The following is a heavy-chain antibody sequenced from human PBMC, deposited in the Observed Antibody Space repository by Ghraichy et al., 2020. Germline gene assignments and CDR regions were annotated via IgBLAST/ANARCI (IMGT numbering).Heavy chain of an antibody. D-gene: IGHD5-12*01. CDR1: GGSISSSNW. J-gene: IGHJ4*02. CDR2: IYHSGST. V-gene: IGHV4-4*02. Sequence: SETLSLTCAVSGGSISSSNWWSWVRQPPGKGLEWIGEIYHSGSTNYNPSLKSRVTISVDKSKNQFSLKLSSVTAADTAVYYCARVRGYSGYGYFDYWGQGTLVTVSS. CDR3: ARVRGYSGYGYFDY.